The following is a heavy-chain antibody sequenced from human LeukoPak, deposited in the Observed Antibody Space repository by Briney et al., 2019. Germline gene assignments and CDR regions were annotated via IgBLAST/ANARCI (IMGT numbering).Heavy chain of an antibody. J-gene: IGHJ3*02. CDR2: IYPGDSDT. D-gene: IGHD2-21*02. CDR3: ASRAAYYGGDCPLGDAFDI. Sequence: GESLKISCKGSGYSFTSYWIGWVRQMPGKGLGWMGIIYPGDSDTRYSPSFQGQVTISADKSISTAYLQWSSLKASDTAMYYCASRAAYYGGDCPLGDAFDICGQGTMVTVSS. V-gene: IGHV5-51*01. CDR1: GYSFTSYW.